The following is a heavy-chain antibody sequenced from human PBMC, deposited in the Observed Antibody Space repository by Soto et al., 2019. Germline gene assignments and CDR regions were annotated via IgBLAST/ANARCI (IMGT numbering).Heavy chain of an antibody. CDR1: GGTFNTFA. V-gene: IGHV1-69*06. CDR2: IVPILGPA. J-gene: IGHJ4*02. CDR3: ARAAKCYFDS. Sequence: QVQLVQSGAEVKKPGSSVNVSCKASGGTFNTFAISWVRQAPGQGLEYLGGIVPILGPAFYAQRFQGRVTITADNSTNTAYLELTSLSSEDTAVYYCARAAKCYFDSWGQGTQVTVSS.